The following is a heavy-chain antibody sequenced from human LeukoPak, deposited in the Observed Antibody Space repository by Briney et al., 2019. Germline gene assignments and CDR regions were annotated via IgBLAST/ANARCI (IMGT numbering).Heavy chain of an antibody. CDR1: GFTFDDYA. J-gene: IGHJ4*02. Sequence: GGSLRLSCAASGFTFDDYAMHWVRQAPGKGLEWVSLISGDGDSTYYAGSVKGRFTISRDNRKNSLYLQMNSLRAEDAALYYCAKGGSYHMERSYFDHWGQGTLVTLSS. V-gene: IGHV3-43*02. CDR3: AKGGSYHMERSYFDH. D-gene: IGHD1-1*01. CDR2: ISGDGDST.